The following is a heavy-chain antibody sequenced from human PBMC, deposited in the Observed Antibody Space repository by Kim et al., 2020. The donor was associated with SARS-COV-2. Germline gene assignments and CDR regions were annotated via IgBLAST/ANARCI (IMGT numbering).Heavy chain of an antibody. CDR1: GGSISSSSYY. V-gene: IGHV4-39*01. CDR3: ASRSSLLWFGELLYVPFDY. CDR2: IYYSGST. Sequence: SETLSLTCTVSGGSISSSSYYWGWIRQPPGKGLEWIGSIYYSGSTYYNPSLKSRVTISVDTSKNQFSLKLSSVTAADTAVYYCASRSSLLWFGELLYVPFDYWGQGTLVTVSS. J-gene: IGHJ4*02. D-gene: IGHD3-10*01.